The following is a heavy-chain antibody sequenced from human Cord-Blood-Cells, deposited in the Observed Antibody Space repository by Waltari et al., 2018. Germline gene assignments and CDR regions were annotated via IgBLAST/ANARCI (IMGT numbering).Heavy chain of an antibody. D-gene: IGHD6-13*01. CDR3: ARSPDSSSWYYLDY. Sequence: QVQLQESGPGLVKPSETLSLTCTVSGGSISSYYWSWIRQPPGKGLEWIGYIYYSGSTNSNPSLKSRVTISVDTSKNQFSLKLSSVTAADTAVYYCARSPDSSSWYYLDYWGQGTLVTVSS. CDR2: IYYSGST. CDR1: GGSISSYY. V-gene: IGHV4-59*01. J-gene: IGHJ4*02.